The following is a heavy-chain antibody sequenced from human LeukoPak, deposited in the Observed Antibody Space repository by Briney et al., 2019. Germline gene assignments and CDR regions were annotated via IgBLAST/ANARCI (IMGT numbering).Heavy chain of an antibody. CDR3: VKTMVTFGGIIRADAFDI. D-gene: IGHD3-16*01. CDR2: INNNGGTT. Sequence: GGSLRLSCSATGFTFSIYAMHWVRQAPGKGLEYLSGINNNGGTTNYADSGKGRFTISRDHFKNTLYLQMSSLRPEDTAVYYCVKTMVTFGGIIRADAFDIWGQGTMVTVSS. J-gene: IGHJ3*02. CDR1: GFTFSIYA. V-gene: IGHV3-64D*06.